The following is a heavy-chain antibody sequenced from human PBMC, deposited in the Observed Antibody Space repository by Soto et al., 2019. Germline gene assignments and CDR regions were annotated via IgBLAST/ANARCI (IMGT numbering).Heavy chain of an antibody. CDR3: ARHGYYDSSGYYYVSWFAT. CDR1: GGSISSYY. J-gene: IGHJ5*02. D-gene: IGHD3-22*01. CDR2: IYYSGST. Sequence: SETLSLTCTVSGGSISSYYWSWIRQPPGKGLEWIGYIYYSGSTNYNPSLKSRVTISVDTSKNQFSLKLSSVTAADTAVYYCARHGYYDSSGYYYVSWFATWGQGPPVTVSS. V-gene: IGHV4-59*08.